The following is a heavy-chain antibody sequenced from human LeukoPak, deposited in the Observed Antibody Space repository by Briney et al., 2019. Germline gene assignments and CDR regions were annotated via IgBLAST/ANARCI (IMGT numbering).Heavy chain of an antibody. D-gene: IGHD3-22*01. J-gene: IGHJ4*02. Sequence: GGSLRLSCAASGFTFSSYAMSWVRQAPGKGLEWVSAIGSGSGGSTYYADSVKGRFTISRDSAKNSLYLQMNSLRAEDTAVYYCAREAERGDSSSYYGYYFDYWGQGALVTVSS. CDR2: IGSGSGGST. CDR3: AREAERGDSSSYYGYYFDY. V-gene: IGHV3-23*01. CDR1: GFTFSSYA.